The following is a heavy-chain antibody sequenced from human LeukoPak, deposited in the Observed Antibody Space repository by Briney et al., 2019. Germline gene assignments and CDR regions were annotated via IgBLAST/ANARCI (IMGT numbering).Heavy chain of an antibody. D-gene: IGHD2-8*01. Sequence: RSGGSLRLSCAASGFTFDDYGMSWVRQAPGKGLEWVSGINWNGGSTGYADSVKGRFTISRDNAKNSLYLQMNSLRAEDTALYYCARGPIVVMVYAKYYFDYWGQGTLVTVSS. V-gene: IGHV3-20*04. CDR1: GFTFDDYG. CDR2: INWNGGST. J-gene: IGHJ4*02. CDR3: ARGPIVVMVYAKYYFDY.